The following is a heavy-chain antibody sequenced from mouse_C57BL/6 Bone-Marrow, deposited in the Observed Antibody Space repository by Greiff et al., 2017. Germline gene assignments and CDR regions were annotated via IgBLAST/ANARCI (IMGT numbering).Heavy chain of an antibody. V-gene: IGHV1-26*01. CDR3: ARRDYDYDDFDY. CDR2: INPNNGGT. CDR1: GYTFTDYY. Sequence: VQLQQSGPELVKPGASVKISCKASGYTFTDYYMNWVKQSHGKSLEWIGDINPNNGGTSYNQKFKGKDTLTVDKSSSTAYMELRSLTSEDSAVYYCARRDYDYDDFDYWGQGTTLTVSS. J-gene: IGHJ2*01. D-gene: IGHD2-4*01.